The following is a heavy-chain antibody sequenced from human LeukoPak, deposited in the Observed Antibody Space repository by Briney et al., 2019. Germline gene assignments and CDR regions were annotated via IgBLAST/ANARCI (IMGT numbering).Heavy chain of an antibody. CDR2: ISGGGGST. CDR1: GFTFTSYS. CDR3: AKGFVRFDY. Sequence: GGSLRLSCAASGFTFTSYSMNWVRQAPGKGLEWVSTISGGGGSTYYADSVKGRFTISRDNSKNTLYLQVNSLRAEDTAVYYCAKGFVRFDYWGQGTLVTVSS. V-gene: IGHV3-23*01. D-gene: IGHD3-16*01. J-gene: IGHJ4*02.